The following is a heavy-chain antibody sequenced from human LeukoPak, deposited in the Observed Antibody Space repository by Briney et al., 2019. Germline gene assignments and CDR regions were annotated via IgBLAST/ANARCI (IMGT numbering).Heavy chain of an antibody. V-gene: IGHV3-21*01. CDR3: ARGAYTAMVTSFDY. J-gene: IGHJ4*02. Sequence: GGSLRLSCAASGFTFSSYSMNWVRQAPGKGLEWVSFISNSSSYIYYADSVKGRFTISRDNAKNSLYLQMNSLRAEDTAVYYCARGAYTAMVTSFDYWGQGTLVTVSS. CDR2: ISNSSSYI. CDR1: GFTFSSYS. D-gene: IGHD5-18*01.